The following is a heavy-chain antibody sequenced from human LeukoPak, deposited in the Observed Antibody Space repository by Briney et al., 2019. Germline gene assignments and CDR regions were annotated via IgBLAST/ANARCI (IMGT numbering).Heavy chain of an antibody. CDR3: ARGRGEPRYYYYYMDV. J-gene: IGHJ6*03. CDR2: IKQDGSEK. D-gene: IGHD1-14*01. Sequence: GGSLRLSCAASGFTFSSYWMSWVRQAPGKGLEWVANIKQDGSEKYYVDSVKGRFTFSRDNAKNSLYLQMNSLRAEDTAVYYCARGRGEPRYYYYYMDVWGKGTTVTISS. CDR1: GFTFSSYW. V-gene: IGHV3-7*01.